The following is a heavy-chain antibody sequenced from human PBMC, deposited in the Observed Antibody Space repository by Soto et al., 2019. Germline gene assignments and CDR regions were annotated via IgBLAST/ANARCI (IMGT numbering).Heavy chain of an antibody. CDR1: GGTFSSYA. CDR3: AATSYSSSWPYVY. Sequence: SVKVSCKASGGTFSSYAISWVRQAPGQGLEWMGGIIPIFGTANYAQKFQGRVTITADKSTSTAYMELSSLRPEDTAVYYCAATSYSSSWPYVYWGQGTLVTVSS. V-gene: IGHV1-69*06. J-gene: IGHJ4*02. D-gene: IGHD6-13*01. CDR2: IIPIFGTA.